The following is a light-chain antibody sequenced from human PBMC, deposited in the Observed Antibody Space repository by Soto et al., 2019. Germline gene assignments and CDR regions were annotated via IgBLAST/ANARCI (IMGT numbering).Light chain of an antibody. CDR3: QQYGSSPPAYT. CDR1: QSVSSSY. J-gene: IGKJ2*01. Sequence: EIVLTQSPGTLSLSPGERATLSCRASQSVSSSYLTLYQQKPGQAPRLLIYGVSRRATGIPDRFSGSGSGTDFTLTISRLEPEDFAVYYCQQYGSSPPAYTFGQGTKLEIK. V-gene: IGKV3-20*01. CDR2: GVS.